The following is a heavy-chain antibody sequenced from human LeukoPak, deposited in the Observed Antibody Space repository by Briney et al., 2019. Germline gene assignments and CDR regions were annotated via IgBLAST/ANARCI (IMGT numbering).Heavy chain of an antibody. J-gene: IGHJ4*02. CDR3: AKGCGYTTSWYYDY. D-gene: IGHD6-13*01. Sequence: GGSLRLSCAASGFTFSSYALSWVRHAPGKGLEWVSSISGGVGSTDYADSVKGRFTISRDNSKNTLYVQMTSLRAEDTAVYYCAKGCGYTTSWYYDYWGQGTLVTVAS. V-gene: IGHV3-23*01. CDR1: GFTFSSYA. CDR2: ISGGVGST.